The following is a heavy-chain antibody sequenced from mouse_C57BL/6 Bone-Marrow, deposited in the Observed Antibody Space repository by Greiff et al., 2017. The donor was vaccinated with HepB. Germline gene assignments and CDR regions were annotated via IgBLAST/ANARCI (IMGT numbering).Heavy chain of an antibody. CDR2: INPSTGGT. J-gene: IGHJ2*01. D-gene: IGHD1-1*01. CDR3: ARSPLVAHFDY. V-gene: IGHV1-42*01. CDR1: GYSFTGYY. Sequence: EVQVVESGPELVKPGASVKISCKASGYSFTGYYMNWVKQSPEKSLEWIGEINPSTGGTTYNQKFKAKATLTVDKSSSTAYMQLKSLTSEDSAVYYCARSPLVAHFDYWGQGTTLTVSS.